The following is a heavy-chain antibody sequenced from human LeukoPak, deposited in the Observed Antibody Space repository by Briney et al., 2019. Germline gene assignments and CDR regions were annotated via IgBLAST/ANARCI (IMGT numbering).Heavy chain of an antibody. D-gene: IGHD5-18*01. CDR2: IRYDGSKK. Sequence: RGSLRLSCAAPGFTFSTYGMHSVRQAPGKGLEWVASIRYDGSKKYYADSVKGRFTISRDNSKNTLYLQMNILGAEDTAVYYCARADWDTAMIDYWGQGTLVTVSS. CDR1: GFTFSTYG. J-gene: IGHJ4*02. CDR3: ARADWDTAMIDY. V-gene: IGHV3-30*02.